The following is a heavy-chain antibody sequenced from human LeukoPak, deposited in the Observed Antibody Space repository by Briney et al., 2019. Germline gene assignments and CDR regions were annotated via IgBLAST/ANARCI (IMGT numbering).Heavy chain of an antibody. D-gene: IGHD3-16*01. Sequence: PGGSLRLSCAASGFRFSDFTMTWVRHAPGKGPEWVSAIGGRGGSTYYADSLGGRFTISRDNSKDMVYLQMNSLKVEDTATYYCGKEGGAWGQGTKVTVSS. J-gene: IGHJ5*02. CDR1: GFRFSDFT. V-gene: IGHV3-23*01. CDR3: GKEGGA. CDR2: IGGRGGST.